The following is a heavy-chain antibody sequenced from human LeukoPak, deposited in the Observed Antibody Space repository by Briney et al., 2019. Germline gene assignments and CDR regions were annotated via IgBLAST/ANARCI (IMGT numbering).Heavy chain of an antibody. Sequence: GGSLRLSCAASGFTFSSYEMNWVRQAPGKGLGWVSYFSSSGSTIYYADSVKGRFTISRDNAKTSLYLQMNSLRAEDTAVYYCARGGITMVRGVPYYYYGMDVWGQGTTVTVFS. CDR2: FSSSGSTI. J-gene: IGHJ6*02. CDR1: GFTFSSYE. D-gene: IGHD3-10*01. V-gene: IGHV3-48*03. CDR3: ARGGITMVRGVPYYYYGMDV.